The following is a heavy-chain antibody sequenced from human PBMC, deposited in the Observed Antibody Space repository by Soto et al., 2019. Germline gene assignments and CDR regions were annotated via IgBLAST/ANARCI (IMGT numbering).Heavy chain of an antibody. D-gene: IGHD1-26*01. Sequence: SETLSLTCTVSGGSISSGGYYWSWIRQHPGKGLEWIGYIYYSGSTYYNPSLKSRVTISVDTSKNQFSLKLSSVTAADTAVYYCVRDSGSYPRAFYGMDVWGQGTTVTVSS. CDR2: IYYSGST. CDR3: VRDSGSYPRAFYGMDV. V-gene: IGHV4-31*03. J-gene: IGHJ6*02. CDR1: GGSISSGGYY.